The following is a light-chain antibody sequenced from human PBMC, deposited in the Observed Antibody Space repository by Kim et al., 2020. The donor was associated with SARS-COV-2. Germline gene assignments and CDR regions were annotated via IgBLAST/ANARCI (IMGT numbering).Light chain of an antibody. CDR2: EVT. Sequence: GQSVTISCTGSSSDIGAYENVSWYQQHPGKAPKLMISEVTKRSSGVPDRFSGSKSGNTASLTVSGLQVEDEADYYCCSYARTSYVFGTGTKVTVL. CDR1: SSDIGAYEN. J-gene: IGLJ1*01. CDR3: CSYARTSYV. V-gene: IGLV2-8*01.